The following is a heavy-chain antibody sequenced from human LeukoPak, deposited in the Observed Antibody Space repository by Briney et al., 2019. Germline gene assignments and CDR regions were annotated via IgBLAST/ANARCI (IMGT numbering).Heavy chain of an antibody. CDR1: GYTFTSYD. CDR3: ARAGAVVDNWFDP. Sequence: GASVKVSCTASGYTFTSYDINWVRRATGQGLEWMGWISGYNGKTKYAQKLQDRVTMTTDTSTTTAYMELRSLTSDDTAVYYCARAGAVVDNWFDPWGQGTLVTVSS. V-gene: IGHV1-18*01. J-gene: IGHJ5*02. CDR2: ISGYNGKT. D-gene: IGHD2-15*01.